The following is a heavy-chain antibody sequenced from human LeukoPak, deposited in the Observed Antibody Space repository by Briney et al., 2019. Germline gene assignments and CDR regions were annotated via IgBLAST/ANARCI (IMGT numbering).Heavy chain of an antibody. CDR3: AAAEPGYCSGGSCYSGWFDP. Sequence: GASVKVSCKASGFTFTSSAVQWVRQARGQRLEWIGWIVVGSGNTNYAQKFQERVTITRDMSTSTAYMELSSLRSEDTAVYYCAAAEPGYCSGGSCYSGWFDPWGQGTLVTVSS. CDR1: GFTFTSSA. CDR2: IVVGSGNT. J-gene: IGHJ5*02. V-gene: IGHV1-58*01. D-gene: IGHD2-15*01.